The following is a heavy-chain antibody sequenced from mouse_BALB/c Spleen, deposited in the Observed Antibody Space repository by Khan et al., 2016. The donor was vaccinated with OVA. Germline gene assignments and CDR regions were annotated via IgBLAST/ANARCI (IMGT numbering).Heavy chain of an antibody. V-gene: IGHV1-18*01. D-gene: IGHD2-2*01. CDR1: GYTFTDYN. CDR2: ILPTNGGF. Sequence: VRLQQSGPELVKPGASVKIPCKASGYTFTDYNMAWVKQSHGKILEWIGDILPTNGGFIYNQKFKGKATLTVDNSSNTAYMELRSLTSEDTAVYYCARHGYGGFAYWRQASLVTVSA. J-gene: IGHJ3*01. CDR3: ARHGYGGFAY.